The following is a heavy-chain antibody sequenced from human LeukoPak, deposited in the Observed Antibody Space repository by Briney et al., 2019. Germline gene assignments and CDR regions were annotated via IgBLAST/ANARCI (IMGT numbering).Heavy chain of an antibody. CDR3: GSPFFDY. CDR1: SGSISSGSYY. CDR2: IYTSGNT. V-gene: IGHV4-61*02. Sequence: SETLSLTCTVSSGSISSGSYYWSWIRQPAGKGLEWIGRIYTSGNTNYNPSLKSRVTISVDTSKNQFSLKLSSVTAADTAVYYCGSPFFDYWGQGTLVTVSS. J-gene: IGHJ4*02.